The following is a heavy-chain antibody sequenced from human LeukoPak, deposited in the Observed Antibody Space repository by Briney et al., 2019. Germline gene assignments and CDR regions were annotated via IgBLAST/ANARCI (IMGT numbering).Heavy chain of an antibody. D-gene: IGHD3-10*01. J-gene: IGHJ5*02. V-gene: IGHV1-69*05. CDR1: GCTFSSYA. CDR2: IIPIFGTA. Sequence: SVKVSCKASGCTFSSYAISWVRQAPAREREWRGGIIPIFGTANYPQEFQGRVTITTAESTNTAHMALSSLRSEDTAVHYCARVMVRGVIMAGVNWFDRWGQRTLVTVS. CDR3: ARVMVRGVIMAGVNWFDR.